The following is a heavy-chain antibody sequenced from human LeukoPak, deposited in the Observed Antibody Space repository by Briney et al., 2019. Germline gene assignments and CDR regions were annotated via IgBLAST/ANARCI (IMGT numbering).Heavy chain of an antibody. CDR3: AKGWLELTSGYFDY. D-gene: IGHD1-7*01. CDR1: GFTFSTYG. Sequence: GGTLRLSCVASGFTFSTYGMSWVRQAPGKGLEWVSAISGSGGSTYYADSVKGRFTISRDNSKNTLYLQMNSLRAEDTAVYYCAKGWLELTSGYFDYWGQGTLVTVSS. J-gene: IGHJ4*02. CDR2: ISGSGGST. V-gene: IGHV3-23*01.